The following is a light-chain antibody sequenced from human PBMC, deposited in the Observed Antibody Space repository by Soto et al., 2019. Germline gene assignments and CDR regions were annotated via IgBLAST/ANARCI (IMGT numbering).Light chain of an antibody. CDR2: SAS. CDR3: QQYNDWPRT. J-gene: IGKJ1*01. CDR1: QDIDSN. Sequence: IVLPLSAAPLSVSPVGTGTLCCRASQDIDSNLAWYQQRPGQAPRLLIHSASTRASSIPARFSGSGTGTEFTRPCASLQSDDFAVYKCQQYNDWPRTFGQGTKVDIK. V-gene: IGKV3-15*01.